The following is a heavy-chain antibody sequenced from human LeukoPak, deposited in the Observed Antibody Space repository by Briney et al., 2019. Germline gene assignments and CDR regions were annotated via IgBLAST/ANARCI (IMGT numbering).Heavy chain of an antibody. D-gene: IGHD4-17*01. CDR3: ARGFVPTVTPGY. J-gene: IGHJ4*02. Sequence: SVKVSCKASGGTFSSYAISWVRQAPGQGLEWMGGIIPTFGTANYAQKFQGRVTMTTDTSTSTAYMELRSLRSDDTAVYYCARGFVPTVTPGYWGQGTLVTVSS. V-gene: IGHV1-69*05. CDR1: GGTFSSYA. CDR2: IIPTFGTA.